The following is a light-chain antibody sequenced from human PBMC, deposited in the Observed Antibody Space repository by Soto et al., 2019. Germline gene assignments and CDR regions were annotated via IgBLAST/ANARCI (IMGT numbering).Light chain of an antibody. CDR1: QSVSRY. CDR3: LHRSNWPPIT. J-gene: IGKJ5*01. CDR2: DAS. Sequence: EIVLTQSPATLSLSPGERATLSCRASQSVSRYLAWYQQKPGQAPRLLVYDASSRATGIPSRFSGSGSGTDFTLTISSLEPEDFAVYYCLHRSNWPPITFGQGTRLEIK. V-gene: IGKV3-11*01.